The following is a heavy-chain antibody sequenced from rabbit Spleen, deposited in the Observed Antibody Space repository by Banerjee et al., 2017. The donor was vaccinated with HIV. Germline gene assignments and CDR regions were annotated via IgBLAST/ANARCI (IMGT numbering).Heavy chain of an antibody. CDR2: IYAAKGST. V-gene: IGHV1S7*01. CDR3: ARRGRNIGYGLDL. CDR1: GIDFTNYY. D-gene: IGHD1-1*01. J-gene: IGHJ4*01. Sequence: QLTETGGGLVQPGGSLTLSCKASGIDFTNYYISWVRQAPGKGLEWIGIIYAAKGSTDYASWVNGRFTISSDNAQSTVDLKMTSLIAADTATYFCARRGRNIGYGLDLWGPGTLVTVS.